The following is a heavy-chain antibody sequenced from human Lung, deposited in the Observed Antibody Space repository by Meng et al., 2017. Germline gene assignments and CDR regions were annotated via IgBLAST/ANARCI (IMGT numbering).Heavy chain of an antibody. CDR2: IRGAGESI. Sequence: QLVESGGGLVQLGGSLGLTCAAFGFTFRSSSIHWVRQAPGKGLVWASRIRGAGESIVYAHSVKGRFTISRDNAKNTLFLQMNSLRAEDTAVYYCAIESGYFKYWGQGILVTVSS. J-gene: IGHJ4*02. CDR3: AIESGYFKY. CDR1: GFTFRSSS. V-gene: IGHV3-74*03.